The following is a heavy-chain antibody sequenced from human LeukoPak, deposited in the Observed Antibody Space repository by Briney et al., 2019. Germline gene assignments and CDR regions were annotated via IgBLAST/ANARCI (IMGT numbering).Heavy chain of an antibody. CDR1: GYTFTGYY. V-gene: IGHV1-69*06. J-gene: IGHJ6*03. D-gene: IGHD3-10*01. CDR2: IIPIFGTA. Sequence: SVKVSCKASGYTFTGYYMHWVRQAPGQGLEWMGGIIPIFGTANYAQKFQGRVTITADKSTSTAYMELSSLRSEDTAVYYCAGRREENYYYYMDVWGKGTTVTVSS. CDR3: AGRREENYYYYMDV.